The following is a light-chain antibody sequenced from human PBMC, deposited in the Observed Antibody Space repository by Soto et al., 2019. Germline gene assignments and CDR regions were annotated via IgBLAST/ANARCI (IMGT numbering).Light chain of an antibody. J-gene: IGKJ5*01. V-gene: IGKV3-11*01. CDR1: QTFSSH. CDR2: DAS. Sequence: EIVLTQSPATLSLSPGERATLSCRASQTFSSHLAWYQQKPGQAPRLLIYDASKRATGIPARFSGRGSGTDFTLTISSLEPEDFAVDYCQQRSNGPPVITFGKGTRLEIK. CDR3: QQRSNGPPVIT.